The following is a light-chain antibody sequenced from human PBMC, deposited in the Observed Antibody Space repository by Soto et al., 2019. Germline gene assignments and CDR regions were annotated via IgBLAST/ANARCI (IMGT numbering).Light chain of an antibody. J-gene: IGLJ2*01. CDR2: EGS. CDR3: CSYAGSSTFVV. CDR1: RSDVGSYNL. Sequence: QSVLTQPASVSGSPGQSITIACTETRSDVGSYNLVSWYQQHPGKAPKLMIYEGSKRPSGVSNRFSGSKSGNTASLTISGLQAEDEADYYCCSYAGSSTFVVFGGGTKLTVL. V-gene: IGLV2-23*03.